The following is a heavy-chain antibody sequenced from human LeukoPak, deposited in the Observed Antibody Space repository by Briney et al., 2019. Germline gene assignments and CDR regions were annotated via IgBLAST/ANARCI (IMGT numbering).Heavy chain of an antibody. D-gene: IGHD6-13*01. J-gene: IGHJ4*02. CDR2: IYWDDDK. CDR3: AHIPDSSSVYFDY. CDR1: GFSLSTGGVG. V-gene: IGHV2-5*02. Sequence: SGPTLVNPTQTLTLTCTFSGFSLSTGGVGVGWIRQPPGKALEWLALIYWDDDKRYRPSLKSRVTISKDTSKNQVVLKMTNMDPVDTATYFCAHIPDSSSVYFDYWGQGTLVTVSS.